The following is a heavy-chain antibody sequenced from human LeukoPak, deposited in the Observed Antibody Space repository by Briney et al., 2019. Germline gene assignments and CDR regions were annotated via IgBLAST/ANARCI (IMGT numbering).Heavy chain of an antibody. V-gene: IGHV4-4*07. CDR1: GGSMSSFY. CDR2: IYTSGVT. CDR3: AREWTSGDGSGYPYYFDY. J-gene: IGHJ4*02. D-gene: IGHD3-22*01. Sequence: SETLSLTCPVSGGSMSSFYWNWVRQPAGKGLQWIGRIYTSGVTNYNPSLKSRVTMSVDTSKNQFSLKLSSVTAADTAVYYCAREWTSGDGSGYPYYFDYWGPGTLVTVSS.